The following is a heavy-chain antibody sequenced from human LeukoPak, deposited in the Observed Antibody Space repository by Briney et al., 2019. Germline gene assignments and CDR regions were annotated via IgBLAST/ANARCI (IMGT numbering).Heavy chain of an antibody. J-gene: IGHJ4*02. Sequence: PGGTLRLSCAASGFTFSSYSMNWVRQAPGKGLEWVSYISSSSSTIYYADSVKGRFTISRDNAKNSLYLQMNSLRAEDTAVYYCARDLDYYDSSGYYLGDYWGQGTLVTVSS. D-gene: IGHD3-22*01. CDR3: ARDLDYYDSSGYYLGDY. V-gene: IGHV3-48*01. CDR2: ISSSSSTI. CDR1: GFTFSSYS.